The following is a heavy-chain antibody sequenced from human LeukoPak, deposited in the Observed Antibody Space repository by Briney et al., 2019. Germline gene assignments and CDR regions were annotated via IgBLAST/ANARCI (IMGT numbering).Heavy chain of an antibody. CDR3: ARDLKMGYSSGRYSWGTGSSNDY. J-gene: IGHJ4*02. V-gene: IGHV1-18*01. D-gene: IGHD6-19*01. CDR2: IIAYNGNT. CDR1: RYTFTSHG. Sequence: ASVKVSRKPSRYTFTSHGISWVRQAPGPRLEWMGWIIAYNGNTNYAQKLQGRVTITTDTSTSTAYMELRSLRSDDTAVYYCARDLKMGYSSGRYSWGTGSSNDYWGQGTLVTVSS.